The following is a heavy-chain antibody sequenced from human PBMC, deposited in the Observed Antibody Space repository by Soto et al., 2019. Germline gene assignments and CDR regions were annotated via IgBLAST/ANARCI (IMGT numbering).Heavy chain of an antibody. J-gene: IGHJ4*02. CDR1: GGSFSGYY. CDR2: INHSGST. V-gene: IGHV4-34*01. Sequence: QVQLQQWGAGLLKPSETLSLTCAVYGGSFSGYYWSWIRQPPGKGLEWIGEINHSGSTNYNPSLKSGVAISVETSKNQFSLKLSSVTAADTAVYYCASGANLDYWGQGTLVTVSS. CDR3: ASGANLDY.